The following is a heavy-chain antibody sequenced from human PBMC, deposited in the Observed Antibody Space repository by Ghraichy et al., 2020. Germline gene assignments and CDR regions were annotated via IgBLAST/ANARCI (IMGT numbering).Heavy chain of an antibody. J-gene: IGHJ3*02. CDR3: ARGSNYYDSSGPREAFDI. V-gene: IGHV1-69*13. CDR1: GGTFSSYA. Sequence: SVKVSCKASGGTFSSYAISWVRQAPGQGLEWMGGIIPIFGTANYAQKFQGRVTITADESTSTAYMELSSLRSEDTAVYYCARGSNYYDSSGPREAFDIWGQGTMVTVSS. D-gene: IGHD3-22*01. CDR2: IIPIFGTA.